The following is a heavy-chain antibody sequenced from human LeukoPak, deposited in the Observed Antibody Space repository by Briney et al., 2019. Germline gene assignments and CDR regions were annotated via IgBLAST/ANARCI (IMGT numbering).Heavy chain of an antibody. CDR2: IKQDGSEK. CDR3: ARDRIGNY. V-gene: IGHV3-7*01. J-gene: IGHJ4*02. Sequence: PGGSLRLSCAAPGFTFSSYWMSWVRQAPGKGLEWVANIKQDGSEKYYVDSVKGRFTISRDNAKNSLYLQMNSLRAEDTAVYYCARDRIGNYWGQGTLVTVSS. D-gene: IGHD1-26*01. CDR1: GFTFSSYW.